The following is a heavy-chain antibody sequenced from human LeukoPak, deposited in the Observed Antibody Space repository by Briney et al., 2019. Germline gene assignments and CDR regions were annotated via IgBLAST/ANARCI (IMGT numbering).Heavy chain of an antibody. D-gene: IGHD3-10*01. V-gene: IGHV4-34*12. CDR2: IIHSGST. CDR3: ARHTIMVRGVIAYYFDY. J-gene: IGHJ4*02. Sequence: SETLSLTCADYGRSSRGYYWSWIRHPPGEGLEWIADIIHSGSTNFNTSLKSRVPISVETSKKQCSFKLRAVNAATPACFYCARHTIMVRGVIAYYFDYWGQGTLVTVSS. CDR1: GRSSRGYY.